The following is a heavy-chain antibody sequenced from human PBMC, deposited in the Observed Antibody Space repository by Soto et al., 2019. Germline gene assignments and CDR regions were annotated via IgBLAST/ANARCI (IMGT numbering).Heavy chain of an antibody. J-gene: IGHJ4*02. D-gene: IGHD6-6*01. CDR1: GGTFSSYA. CDR3: ARVGTQLVQGDFDY. CDR2: IIPIFGTA. Sequence: ASVKVSCKASGGTFSSYAISWVRQAPGQGLEWMGGIIPIFGTANYAQKFQGRVTITADESTSTAYMELSSLRSEDTAVYYCARVGTQLVQGDFDYWGQGTLVTVSS. V-gene: IGHV1-69*13.